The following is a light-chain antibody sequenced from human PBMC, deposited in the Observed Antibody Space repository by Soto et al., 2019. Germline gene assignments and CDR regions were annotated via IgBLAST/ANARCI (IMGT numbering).Light chain of an antibody. CDR2: GNS. Sequence: QSVLTQPPSVSGAPGRRVTIPAPGGSSNIGAGYDVHWYQQLPGTAPKLLIYGNSNRPSGVPDRFSGSKSGTSASLAITGLQAEDEADYYCQSYDSSLSVVVFGGGTKLTVL. J-gene: IGLJ2*01. V-gene: IGLV1-40*01. CDR1: SSNIGAGYD. CDR3: QSYDSSLSVVV.